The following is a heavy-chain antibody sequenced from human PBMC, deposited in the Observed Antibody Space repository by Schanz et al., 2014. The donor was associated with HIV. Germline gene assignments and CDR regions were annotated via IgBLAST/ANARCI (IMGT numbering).Heavy chain of an antibody. J-gene: IGHJ2*01. CDR1: VGSFTDYY. V-gene: IGHV4-34*01. CDR2: IKHSGST. D-gene: IGHD1-26*01. Sequence: QVQLHQWGAGLLKPSETLSLTCAVYVGSFTDYYWTWIRQPPGKGLEWIGEIKHSGSTNYNPSLKSRVAFSVDTSRRHFSLKVNSLTAADTALYFCARVRSGSTAGYFDLWGRGTPVTVSS. CDR3: ARVRSGSTAGYFDL.